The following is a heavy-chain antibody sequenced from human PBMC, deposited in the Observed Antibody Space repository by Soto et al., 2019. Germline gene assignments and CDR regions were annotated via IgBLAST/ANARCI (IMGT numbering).Heavy chain of an antibody. CDR3: ARVSGIYYYGMDV. V-gene: IGHV4-59*01. D-gene: IGHD3-10*01. CDR1: AGSLSSYY. Sequence: SETLSLTCTVSAGSLSSYYWNWIRQPPGKGLEWIGYIYYSGSTNYNPSLKSRVTISVDTSKNQFSLKLSSVTAADTAVYYCARVSGIYYYGMDVWGQGTTVTVSS. CDR2: IYYSGST. J-gene: IGHJ6*02.